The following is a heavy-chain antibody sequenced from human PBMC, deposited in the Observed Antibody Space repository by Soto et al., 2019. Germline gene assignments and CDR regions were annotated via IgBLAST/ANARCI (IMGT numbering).Heavy chain of an antibody. CDR3: AKDRGERGYYYYGMDV. CDR2: ISSSSTI. J-gene: IGHJ6*02. V-gene: IGHV3-48*02. D-gene: IGHD1-26*01. Sequence: GGSLRLSCAASGFTFSSYSMNWVRQAPGKGLEWVSYISSSSTIYYADSVKGRFTISRDNAKNSLYLQMNSLRDEDTAVYYCAKDRGERGYYYYGMDVWGQGTTVTVSS. CDR1: GFTFSSYS.